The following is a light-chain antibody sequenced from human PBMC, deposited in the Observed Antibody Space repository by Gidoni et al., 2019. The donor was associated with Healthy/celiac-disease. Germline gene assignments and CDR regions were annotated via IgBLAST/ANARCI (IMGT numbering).Light chain of an antibody. Sequence: IVLTQSPVTLSLSPGERATLSCRASPSVSSSYLAWYQQKPGQAPRLLIYGASSSATGIPDRFSGRGSGTDFTLTISRLEPEDFAVYYCQQYGSSPPELTFGGGTKVEIK. CDR1: PSVSSSY. CDR2: GAS. V-gene: IGKV3-20*01. J-gene: IGKJ4*01. CDR3: QQYGSSPPELT.